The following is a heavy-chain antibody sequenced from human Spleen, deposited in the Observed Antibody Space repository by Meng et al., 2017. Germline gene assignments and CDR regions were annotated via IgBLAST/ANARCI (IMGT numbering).Heavy chain of an antibody. D-gene: IGHD5-24*01. CDR3: ARGDKVGYNFDY. Sequence: SVKVSCKALGGIFSNYVIGWVRQAPGQGLEWMGGINGVFGTTNYAQKFQGRVTITANKSTSTAYMELSSLRSEDTAVYYCARGDKVGYNFDYWGQGTLVTVSS. J-gene: IGHJ4*02. V-gene: IGHV1-69*06. CDR2: INGVFGTT. CDR1: GGIFSNYV.